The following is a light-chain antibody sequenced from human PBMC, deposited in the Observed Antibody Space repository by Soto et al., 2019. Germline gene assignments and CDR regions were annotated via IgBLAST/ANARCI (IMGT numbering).Light chain of an antibody. CDR1: SSNIGAGYD. CDR3: QSYDSSLSAWV. Sequence: QSVLTQPPSVSGAPGQRVTMSCTGSSSNIGAGYDVHWFQQLPGTAPRLLIHGNINRLSGVPARFSGSKSGTSASLAITGLHAEDEADYYCQSYDSSLSAWVFGGGTKLTVL. J-gene: IGLJ3*02. CDR2: GNI. V-gene: IGLV1-40*01.